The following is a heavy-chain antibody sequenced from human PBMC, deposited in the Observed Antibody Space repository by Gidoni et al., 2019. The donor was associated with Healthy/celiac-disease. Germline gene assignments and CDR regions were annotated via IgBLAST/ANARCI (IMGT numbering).Heavy chain of an antibody. CDR1: GGSIRSGGYY. D-gene: IGHD3-10*01. CDR3: ARAYGSGTYYYYYMDV. CDR2: IYYSGST. Sequence: QVQLQESGPGLVKPSQTLSLTCPFSGGSIRSGGYYWSWIRQHPGKGLEWIGYIYYSGSTYYNPSLKSRVTISVDTSKNQFSLKLSSVTAADTAVYYCARAYGSGTYYYYYMDVWGKGTTVTVSS. V-gene: IGHV4-31*03. J-gene: IGHJ6*03.